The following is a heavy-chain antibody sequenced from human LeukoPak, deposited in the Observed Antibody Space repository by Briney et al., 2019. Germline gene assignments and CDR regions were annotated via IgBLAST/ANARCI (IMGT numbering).Heavy chain of an antibody. D-gene: IGHD6-13*01. J-gene: IGHJ6*02. CDR1: GGSFSGYY. Sequence: SETLSLTCAAYGGSFSGYYWSWIRQPPGKGLEWIGEINHSGSTNYNPSLKSRVTISVDTSKNQFSLKLSSVTAADTAVYYCARLPLAAAGRGYYYYGMDVWGQGTTVTVSS. CDR2: INHSGST. CDR3: ARLPLAAAGRGYYYYGMDV. V-gene: IGHV4-34*01.